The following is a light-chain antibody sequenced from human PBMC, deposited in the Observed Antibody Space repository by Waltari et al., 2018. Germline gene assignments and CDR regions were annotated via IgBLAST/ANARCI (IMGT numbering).Light chain of an antibody. CDR1: SSDIGDYNY. J-gene: IGLJ3*02. CDR3: CSYVGSNIYWV. Sequence: QSALTQPRSVSGSPGQSVTISCTGTSSDIGDYNYVSWYQHYPDKAPKLIIYNINKRPSGVPDRFSGPKSGNTASLTISGLQAEDEADYYCCSYVGSNIYWVFGGGTKLTVL. V-gene: IGLV2-11*01. CDR2: NIN.